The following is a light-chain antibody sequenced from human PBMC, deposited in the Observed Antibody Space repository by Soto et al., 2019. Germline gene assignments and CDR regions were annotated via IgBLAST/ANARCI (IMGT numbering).Light chain of an antibody. J-gene: IGKJ1*01. V-gene: IGKV3-15*01. CDR1: QSVGSN. CDR2: GAS. CDR3: QKYNNWPPDRT. Sequence: EIVMTQYPATLSVSPGERATLSCRASQSVGSNLAWYQQKPGQAPRLLIYGASTRATGIPARFSGSGSGTEFTLTISSLQSEAFAIYFCQKYNNWPPDRTFGQGTKVEIK.